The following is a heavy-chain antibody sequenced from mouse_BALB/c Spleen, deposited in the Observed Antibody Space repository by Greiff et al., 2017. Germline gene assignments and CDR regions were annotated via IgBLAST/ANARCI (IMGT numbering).Heavy chain of an antibody. D-gene: IGHD1-1*01. CDR1: GFTFTDYY. Sequence: DVKLVESGGGLVQPGGSLRLSCATSGFTFTDYYMSWVRQPPGKALEWLGFIRNKANGYTTEYSASVKGRFTISRDNSQSILYLQMNTLRAEDSATYYCARVDYGSSYWYFDVWGAGTTVTVSS. CDR3: ARVDYGSSYWYFDV. V-gene: IGHV7-3*02. J-gene: IGHJ1*01. CDR2: IRNKANGYTT.